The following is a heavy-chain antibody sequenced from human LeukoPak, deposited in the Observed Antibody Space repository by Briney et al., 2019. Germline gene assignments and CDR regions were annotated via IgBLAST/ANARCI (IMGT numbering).Heavy chain of an antibody. CDR3: AKYGDTQTHTYGGNSNYFDY. CDR2: ISGSGGST. CDR1: GFTFSSYA. Sequence: GGSLRLSCAASGFTFSSYAMSWVRQAPGKGLEWVSAISGSGGSTYYADSVKGRFTISRDNSKNTLYLQMNSLRAEDTAVYYCAKYGDTQTHTYGGNSNYFDYWGQGTLVTVSS. J-gene: IGHJ4*02. D-gene: IGHD4-23*01. V-gene: IGHV3-23*01.